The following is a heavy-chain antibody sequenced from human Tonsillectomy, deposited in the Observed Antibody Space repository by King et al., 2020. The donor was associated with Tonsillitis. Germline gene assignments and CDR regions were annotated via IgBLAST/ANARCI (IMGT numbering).Heavy chain of an antibody. D-gene: IGHD3-3*01. CDR1: GGSISSSNW. V-gene: IGHV4-4*02. CDR2: IYHSGST. J-gene: IGHJ5*02. CDR3: ARTLVIFGVVIDNWFDP. Sequence: QLQESGPGLVKPSGTLSLTCAVSGGSISSSNWWSWVRQPPGKGLEWIGEIYHSGSTNYNPSLKSRVTIPVDKSKNQFSLKQSSVTAADPAVYYCARTLVIFGVVIDNWFDPWGQGTLVTVSS.